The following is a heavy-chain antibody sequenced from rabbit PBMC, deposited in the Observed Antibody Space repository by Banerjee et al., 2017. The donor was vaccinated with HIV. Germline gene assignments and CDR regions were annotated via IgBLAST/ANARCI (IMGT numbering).Heavy chain of an antibody. CDR2: IDPVFGST. D-gene: IGHD7-1*01. CDR3: VRVTYAGYAGYDL. J-gene: IGHJ4*01. CDR1: GFDFSSYG. V-gene: IGHV1S47*01. Sequence: QEQLVESGGGLVQPGGSLKLSCKASGFDFSSYGVSWVRQAPGKGLEWIGCIDPVFGSTYYASWVNGRFTISSHNAQNTLYLQLNSLTAADTATYFCVRVTYAGYAGYDLWGQGTLVTVS.